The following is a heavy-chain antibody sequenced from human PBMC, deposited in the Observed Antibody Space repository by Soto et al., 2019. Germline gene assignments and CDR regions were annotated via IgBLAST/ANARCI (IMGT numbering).Heavy chain of an antibody. J-gene: IGHJ4*02. CDR1: GGSISSSSYY. D-gene: IGHD4-4*01. CDR3: ARYTTLGFGNSGFDY. Sequence: SETLSLTCTVSGGSISSSSYYWGWIRQPPGKGLEWIGSIYYSGSTYYNPSLKSRVTISVDTSKNQFSLKLSSVTAADTAVYYCARYTTLGFGNSGFDYWGQGTLVTVSS. V-gene: IGHV4-39*01. CDR2: IYYSGST.